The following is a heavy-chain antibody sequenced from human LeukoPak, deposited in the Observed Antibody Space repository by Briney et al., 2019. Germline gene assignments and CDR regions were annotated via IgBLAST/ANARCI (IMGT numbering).Heavy chain of an antibody. CDR1: GGSFSGYY. CDR3: ARGVHYYDSSGYYPL. V-gene: IGHV4-34*01. CDR2: INHSGST. D-gene: IGHD3-22*01. J-gene: IGHJ4*02. Sequence: SETLSLTCAVYGGSFSGYYWSWIRQPPGKGLEWIGEINHSGSTNYNPSLKSRVTISVDTSKNQFSLKLSPVTAADTAVYYCARGVHYYDSSGYYPLWGQGTLVTVSS.